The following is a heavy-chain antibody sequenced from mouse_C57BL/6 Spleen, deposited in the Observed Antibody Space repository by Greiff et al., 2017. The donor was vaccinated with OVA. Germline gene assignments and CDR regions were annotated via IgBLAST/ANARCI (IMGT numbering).Heavy chain of an antibody. CDR3: ARWGIYYAMDY. J-gene: IGHJ4*01. CDR2: IYPGDGDT. CDR1: GYAFSSSW. V-gene: IGHV1-82*01. Sequence: QVQLKESGPELVKPGASVKISCKASGYAFSSSWMNWVKQRPGKGLEWIGRIYPGDGDTNYNGKFKGKATLTADKSSSTAYMQLSSLTSEDSAVYFCARWGIYYAMDYWGQGTSVTVSS.